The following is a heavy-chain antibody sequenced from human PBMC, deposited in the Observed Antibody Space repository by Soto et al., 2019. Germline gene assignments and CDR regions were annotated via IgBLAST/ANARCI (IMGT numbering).Heavy chain of an antibody. V-gene: IGHV3-48*03. Sequence: PGGSLRLSCAASGLTFSRYEMNWVRQAPGKGLEWIAYIHSSATTMFYADSVKGRFTISRDNAKNSLYLQLNSLSAEDTAPYYCATRSGGGGAFDFWGQGTMVTVSS. CDR3: ATRSGGGGAFDF. CDR1: GLTFSRYE. D-gene: IGHD3-10*01. CDR2: IHSSATTM. J-gene: IGHJ3*01.